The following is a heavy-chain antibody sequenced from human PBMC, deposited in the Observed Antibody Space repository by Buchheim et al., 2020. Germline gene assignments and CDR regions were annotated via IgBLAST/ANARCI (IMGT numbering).Heavy chain of an antibody. D-gene: IGHD6-19*01. CDR3: ARGFRIAVAGTWHYYYYGMDV. CDR2: LNHSGST. CDR1: GGSFSGYY. Sequence: QVQLQQWGAGLLKPSETLSLTCAVYGGSFSGYYWSWIRQPPGKGLEWIGELNHSGSTNYTPSLKSRVTISVDTSKNQFSLKLSSVTAADTAVYYCARGFRIAVAGTWHYYYYGMDVWGQGTT. J-gene: IGHJ6*02. V-gene: IGHV4-34*01.